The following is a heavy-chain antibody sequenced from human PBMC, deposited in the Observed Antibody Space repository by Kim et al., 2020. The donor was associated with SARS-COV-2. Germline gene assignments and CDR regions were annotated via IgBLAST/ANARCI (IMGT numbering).Heavy chain of an antibody. D-gene: IGHD3-10*01. CDR2: ISYDGSNK. V-gene: IGHV3-30*04. Sequence: GGSLRLSCAASGFTFSSYAMHWVRQAPGKGLEWVAVISYDGSNKYYADSVKGRLTISRDSSKNTLYLQMNSLRAEDTAVYYCARAQRGGYYYGMDVWGQGTTVTVSS. CDR1: GFTFSSYA. J-gene: IGHJ6*02. CDR3: ARAQRGGYYYGMDV.